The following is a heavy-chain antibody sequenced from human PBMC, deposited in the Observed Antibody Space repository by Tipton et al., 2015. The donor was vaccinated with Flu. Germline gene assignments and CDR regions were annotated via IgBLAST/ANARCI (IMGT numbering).Heavy chain of an antibody. V-gene: IGHV4-61*02. D-gene: IGHD3-16*02. CDR2: ILTGGST. CDR1: GGSISTSGYY. J-gene: IGHJ4*02. CDR3: ARDYLLGDLSFFDN. Sequence: TLSLTCTVSGGSISTSGYYWSWIRRPAGKGLEWIGRILTGGSTNYNPSLKSRVTMSVDTSKNQFSLKLSSVTVADTAVYYCARDYLLGDLSFFDNWGQGTLVTVSS.